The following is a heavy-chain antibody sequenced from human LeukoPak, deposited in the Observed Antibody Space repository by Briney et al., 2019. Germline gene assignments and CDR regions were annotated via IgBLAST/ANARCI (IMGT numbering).Heavy chain of an antibody. CDR1: AFTFSNYG. Sequence: GGSLRLSCAASAFTFSNYGMHWVRQAPGKGLEWVAVIWFDGTNKYYSDSVKGRFTISRDNSKNTLYLQMNSLRAEDTAVYYCAKGAHITMFRGALENLGQGTLVTVSS. CDR3: AKGAHITMFRGALEN. J-gene: IGHJ4*02. V-gene: IGHV3-33*06. CDR2: IWFDGTNK. D-gene: IGHD3-10*01.